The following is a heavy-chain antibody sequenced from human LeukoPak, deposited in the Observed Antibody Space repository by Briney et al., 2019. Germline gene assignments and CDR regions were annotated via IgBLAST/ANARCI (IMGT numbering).Heavy chain of an antibody. Sequence: QPGGSLRLSCVASGFTFSTFAMNWVRQAPGKGLEWVSTISETGRSTYYADSVKGQFTISRDNSKNTLYLQMNSLRAEDTAVYYCARAPLWGSVGASYFDYWGQGTLVTVSS. CDR2: ISETGRST. D-gene: IGHD1-26*01. J-gene: IGHJ4*02. CDR1: GFTFSTFA. V-gene: IGHV3-23*01. CDR3: ARAPLWGSVGASYFDY.